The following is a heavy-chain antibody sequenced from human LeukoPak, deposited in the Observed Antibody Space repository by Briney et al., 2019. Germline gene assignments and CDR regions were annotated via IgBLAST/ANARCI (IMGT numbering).Heavy chain of an antibody. CDR1: GGSFSGYY. CDR3: ASRAIPAASFGYYYYMDV. D-gene: IGHD2-2*01. CDR2: INHSGST. Sequence: PSETLSLTCAVYGGSFSGYYWSWIRQPPGKGLEWIGEINHSGSTNYNPSLKSRVTISVDTSKNQFSLKLSSVTAADTAVYYCASRAIPAASFGYYYYMDVWGKGTTVTVSS. V-gene: IGHV4-34*01. J-gene: IGHJ6*03.